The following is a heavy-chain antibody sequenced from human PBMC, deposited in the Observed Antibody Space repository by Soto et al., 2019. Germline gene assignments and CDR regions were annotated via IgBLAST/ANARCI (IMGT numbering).Heavy chain of an antibody. V-gene: IGHV4-31*03. J-gene: IGHJ4*02. CDR2: IYYSGST. CDR3: AREMGGGSSYGPNTTDY. CDR1: GGSISSGGYY. D-gene: IGHD5-18*01. Sequence: PSETLSLTCTVSGGSISSGGYYWSWIRQHPGKGLEWIGYIYYSGSTYYNPSLKSRVTISVDTSKNQFSLKLSSVTAADTAVYYYAREMGGGSSYGPNTTDYWGQGTLVTVSS.